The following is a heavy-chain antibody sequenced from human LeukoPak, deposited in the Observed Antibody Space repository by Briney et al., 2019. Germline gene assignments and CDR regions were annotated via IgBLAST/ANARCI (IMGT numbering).Heavy chain of an antibody. CDR2: ISSSGTTT. D-gene: IGHD5-12*01. Sequence: GGSLRLSCAASGFSFSVYEMHWVGQARGKGLGWISDISSSGTTTYYADSVKGRFTISRDNAKNSLYLQMNSLRAEDTAVYYCATLSVATSFDYWGQGTLVTVSS. CDR1: GFSFSVYE. J-gene: IGHJ4*02. V-gene: IGHV3-48*03. CDR3: ATLSVATSFDY.